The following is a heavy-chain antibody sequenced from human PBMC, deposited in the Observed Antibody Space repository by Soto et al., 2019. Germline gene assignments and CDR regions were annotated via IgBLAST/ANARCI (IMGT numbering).Heavy chain of an antibody. CDR3: ARDPSGSYYYYYGMDV. J-gene: IGHJ6*02. V-gene: IGHV3-33*01. CDR1: GFTFSSYG. CDR2: IWYDGSNK. D-gene: IGHD1-26*01. Sequence: QPGGSLRLSCAASGFTFSSYGMHWVRQAPGKGLEWVAVIWYDGSNKYYADSVKGRFTISRDNSKNTLYLQMNSLRAEDTAVYYCARDPSGSYYYYYGMDVWGQGTTVTVSS.